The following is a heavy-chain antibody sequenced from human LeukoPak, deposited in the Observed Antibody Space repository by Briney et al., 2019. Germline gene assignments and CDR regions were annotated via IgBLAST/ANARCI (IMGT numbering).Heavy chain of an antibody. Sequence: GGSLRLSCAASGFTFSSYAMSWVRQAPGKGLEWVSAISGSGGSTYYADSVKGRFTISRDNSKNTLYLQMNSLRAEDTAVYYCARAHIYCSGASCYRTDAFDIWGQGTMVTVSS. D-gene: IGHD2-15*01. J-gene: IGHJ3*02. CDR2: ISGSGGST. CDR1: GFTFSSYA. CDR3: ARAHIYCSGASCYRTDAFDI. V-gene: IGHV3-23*01.